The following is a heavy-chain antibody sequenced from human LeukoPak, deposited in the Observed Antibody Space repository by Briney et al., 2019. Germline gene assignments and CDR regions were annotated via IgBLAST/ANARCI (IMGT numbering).Heavy chain of an antibody. CDR1: GYTLTSYG. CDR3: ARDSYVSSSLYYYYYYMDV. D-gene: IGHD6-6*01. Sequence: ASVKVSCKASGYTLTSYGISWVRQAPGQGLEWMGWISAYNGNTNYAQKLQGRVTMTTDTSTSTAYMELRSLRSDDTAVYYCARDSYVSSSLYYYYYYMDVWGKGTTVTVSS. V-gene: IGHV1-18*01. CDR2: ISAYNGNT. J-gene: IGHJ6*03.